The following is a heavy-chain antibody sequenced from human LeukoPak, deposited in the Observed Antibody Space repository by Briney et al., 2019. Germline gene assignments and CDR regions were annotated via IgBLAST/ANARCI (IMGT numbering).Heavy chain of an antibody. CDR3: ANYYYDSSGYRGYYFDY. J-gene: IGHJ4*02. V-gene: IGHV4-34*01. CDR1: GGSFSGYY. CDR2: INHSGST. D-gene: IGHD3-22*01. Sequence: SETLSLTCAVYGGSFSGYYWSWIRQPPGKGLEGIGEINHSGSTNYNPSLKSRVTISVDTSKNQFSLKLSSVTAADTAVYYCANYYYDSSGYRGYYFDYWGQGTLVTVSS.